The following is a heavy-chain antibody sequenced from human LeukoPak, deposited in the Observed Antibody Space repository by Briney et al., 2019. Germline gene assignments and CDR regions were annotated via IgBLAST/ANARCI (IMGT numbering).Heavy chain of an antibody. J-gene: IGHJ4*02. CDR2: ISSSSSYI. D-gene: IGHD2-2*01. CDR1: GFTFSSYS. CDR3: ARSIAFIITSCYFDY. V-gene: IGHV3-21*01. Sequence: GGSLRLSCAASGFTFSSYSMNWVRQAPGKGLEWVSLISSSSSYIYYADSVKGRFTISRDNAKNSLYLQMNSLRAEDTAVYYCARSIAFIITSCYFDYGGQGTLVTVSS.